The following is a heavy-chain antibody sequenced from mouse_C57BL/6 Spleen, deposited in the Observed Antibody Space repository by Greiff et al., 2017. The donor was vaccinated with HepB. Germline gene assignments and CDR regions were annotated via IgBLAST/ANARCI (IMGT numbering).Heavy chain of an antibody. V-gene: IGHV3-6*01. D-gene: IGHD4-1*01. CDR3: ERDWENYFDY. Sequence: DVKLQESGPGLVKPSQSLSLSCSVTGYSITSGYYWNWIRQFPGNKLEWMGYISYDGSNNYNPSLKNRISITRDTSKNQFFLKLNSVTTEDTATYYCERDWENYFDYWGQGTTLTVSS. CDR2: ISYDGSN. CDR1: GYSITSGYY. J-gene: IGHJ2*01.